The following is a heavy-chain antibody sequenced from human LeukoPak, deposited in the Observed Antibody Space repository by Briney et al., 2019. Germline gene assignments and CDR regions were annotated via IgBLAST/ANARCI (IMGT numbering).Heavy chain of an antibody. CDR2: IYTSGNT. CDR1: GAPIDSYY. J-gene: IGHJ6*03. Sequence: SETLSLTCSVSGAPIDSYYWGWIRQPPGKGLEWIGYIYTSGNTIYNPSLKSPVTISMDTSKNQFSLKMRSVTAADTAVYYCASLSIGPSPYFYYYMDVWGKGTSVTVSS. D-gene: IGHD2-21*01. V-gene: IGHV4-4*09. CDR3: ASLSIGPSPYFYYYMDV.